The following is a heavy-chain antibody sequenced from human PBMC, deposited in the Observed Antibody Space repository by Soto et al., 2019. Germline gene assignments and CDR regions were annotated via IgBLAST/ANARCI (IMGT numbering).Heavy chain of an antibody. CDR3: ASGLWRDRSGWPFDY. CDR2: IYYSGST. CDR1: CGSISSYY. Sequence: SDTLSLTCTVPCGSISSYYSSWIRQPPGKGLECIGYIYYSGSTNYNPSLKSRVTISVDTSKNQFSLKLSSVTAADTAVYYCASGLWRDRSGWPFDYWGQGTLVTVSS. J-gene: IGHJ4*02. V-gene: IGHV4-59*01. D-gene: IGHD6-19*01.